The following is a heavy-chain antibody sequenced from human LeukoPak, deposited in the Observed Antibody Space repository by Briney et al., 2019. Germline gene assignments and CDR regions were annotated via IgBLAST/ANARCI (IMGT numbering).Heavy chain of an antibody. D-gene: IGHD4-17*01. J-gene: IGHJ6*02. CDR2: ISSSGSTI. CDR3: AKEGGTVTRKYYYYGMDV. Sequence: GGSLRLSCVDSGFTFSDYYMSWIRQAPGKGLEWVSYISSSGSTIYYADSVKGRFTISRDNAKNSLYLQMNSLRAEDTAVYYCAKEGGTVTRKYYYYGMDVWGQGTTVTVSS. V-gene: IGHV3-11*01. CDR1: GFTFSDYY.